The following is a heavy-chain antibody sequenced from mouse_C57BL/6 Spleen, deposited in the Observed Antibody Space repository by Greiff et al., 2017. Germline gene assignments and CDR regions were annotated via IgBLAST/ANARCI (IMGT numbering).Heavy chain of an antibody. Sequence: EVKLMESGGDLVKPGGSLKLSCAASGFTFSSYGMSWVRQTPDKRLEWVATISSGGSYTYYPDSVKGRFTISRDNAKNTLYLQMSSLKSEDTAMYYCARQIYYDYNLYAMDYWGQGTSVTVSS. V-gene: IGHV5-6*01. D-gene: IGHD2-4*01. CDR1: GFTFSSYG. J-gene: IGHJ4*01. CDR2: ISSGGSYT. CDR3: ARQIYYDYNLYAMDY.